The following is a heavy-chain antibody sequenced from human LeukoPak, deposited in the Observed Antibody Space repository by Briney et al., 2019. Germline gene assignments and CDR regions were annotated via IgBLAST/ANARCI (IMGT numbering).Heavy chain of an antibody. CDR1: GFTFDDYA. CDR3: AKVRTMIGPYDAFDI. J-gene: IGHJ3*02. D-gene: IGHD3-22*01. CDR2: ISWNNGSI. Sequence: GGSLRLSCAASGFTFDDYAMHWVRQAPGKGLEWVSGISWNNGSIGYADSVKGRFTISRDNAKNSLYLQMNSLRAEDTALYYCAKVRTMIGPYDAFDIWGQGTMVTVS. V-gene: IGHV3-9*01.